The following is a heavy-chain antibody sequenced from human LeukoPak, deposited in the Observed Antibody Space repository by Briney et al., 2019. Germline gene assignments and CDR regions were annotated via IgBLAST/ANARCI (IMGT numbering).Heavy chain of an antibody. V-gene: IGHV3-15*01. CDR3: TTDPLVATMGVTPDPYYYGMDV. J-gene: IGHJ6*02. CDR2: IKSKTDGCTT. Sequence: PGGSLRLSCAASGFTFSNAWMSWVRQAPGKGLEWVGRIKSKTDGCTTDYAAPVKGRFTISRDDSKNTLYLQMNSLKTEDTAVYYCTTDPLVATMGVTPDPYYYGMDVWGQGTTVTVSS. CDR1: GFTFSNAW. D-gene: IGHD5-12*01.